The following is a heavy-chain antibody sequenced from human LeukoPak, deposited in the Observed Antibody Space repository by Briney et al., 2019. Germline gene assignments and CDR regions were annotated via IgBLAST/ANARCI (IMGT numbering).Heavy chain of an antibody. D-gene: IGHD1-20*01. CDR3: AKAGWIITSGIDY. CDR1: GYSISRGYY. CDR2: IYHIGST. V-gene: IGHV4-38-2*01. J-gene: IGHJ4*02. Sequence: PSETLSLTCGVSGYSISRGYYWAWIRQPPGKGLEWIGTIYHIGSTYYNPSLESRVSILVDTSKNEFSLNLNSVTAADTAVYYCAKAGWIITSGIDYWGQGALVTVSS.